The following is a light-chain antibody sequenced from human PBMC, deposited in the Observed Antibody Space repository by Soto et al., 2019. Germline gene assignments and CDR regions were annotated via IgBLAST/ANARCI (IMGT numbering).Light chain of an antibody. V-gene: IGKV3-11*01. CDR2: DAS. CDR1: QSVSSY. Sequence: EIVLTQSPATLSLSPGERATLSCRASQSVSSYLAWYQQKPGQAPRLLIYDASNRATGIPVRFSGSGSGTDFTLTISSLEPEDFAVYYCQQRSNWPLIPFGQGTRLEI. J-gene: IGKJ5*01. CDR3: QQRSNWPLIP.